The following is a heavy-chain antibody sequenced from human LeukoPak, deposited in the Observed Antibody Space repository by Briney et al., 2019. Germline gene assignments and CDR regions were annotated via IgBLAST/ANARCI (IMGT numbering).Heavy chain of an antibody. CDR3: ARDSGFKVWFGESGFDY. CDR2: INHSGST. V-gene: IGHV4-34*01. CDR1: GGSFSGYY. J-gene: IGHJ4*02. Sequence: SETLSLTCAVYGGSFSGYYWSWIRQPPGKGLEWIGEINHSGSTNYNPSLKSRVTISVDTSKNQFSLKLSSVTAADTAVYYCARDSGFKVWFGESGFDYWGQGTLVTVSS. D-gene: IGHD3-10*01.